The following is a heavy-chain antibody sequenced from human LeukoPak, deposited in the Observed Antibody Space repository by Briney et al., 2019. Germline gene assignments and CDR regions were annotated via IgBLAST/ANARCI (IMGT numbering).Heavy chain of an antibody. CDR2: ISSSGSTI. J-gene: IGHJ5*02. CDR3: ASLGVVVVPAADTQNWFDP. CDR1: GFTFSSYE. Sequence: GGSLRLSCAASGFTFSSYEMNWVRQAPGKGLEWVSYISSSGSTIYYADSVKGRFTISRDNAKNSLYLQMNSLRAEDTAVYYCASLGVVVVPAADTQNWFDPWGQGTQVTVSS. D-gene: IGHD2-2*01. V-gene: IGHV3-48*03.